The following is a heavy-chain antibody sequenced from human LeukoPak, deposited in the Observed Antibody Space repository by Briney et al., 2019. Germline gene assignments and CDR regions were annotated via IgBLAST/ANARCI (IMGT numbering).Heavy chain of an antibody. CDR1: GGSITTFY. D-gene: IGHD6-13*01. V-gene: IGHV4-59*01. CDR3: ARSRGSSGWYHWFDP. CDR2: IYNSGST. Sequence: SETLSLTCTVSGGSITTFYWSWIRQPPGKGLEWIGYIYNSGSTNYNPSLKSRVTISVDTSKNQFSLKLSSVTAADTAVYYCARSRGSSGWYHWFDPWGQGTLVTVSS. J-gene: IGHJ5*02.